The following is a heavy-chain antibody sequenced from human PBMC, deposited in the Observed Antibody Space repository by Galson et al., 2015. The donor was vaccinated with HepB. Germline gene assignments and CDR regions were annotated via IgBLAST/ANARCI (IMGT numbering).Heavy chain of an antibody. J-gene: IGHJ2*01. Sequence: SVKVSCKASGGTFNSYTISWVRQAPGQGLEWMGRIIPILGIANYAQKFQGRVTITADKSTSTAYMELSSLRSEDTAVYYCARAVSGSFRSYWYFDLWGRGTLVTVSS. CDR2: IIPILGIA. V-gene: IGHV1-69*02. D-gene: IGHD1-26*01. CDR3: ARAVSGSFRSYWYFDL. CDR1: GGTFNSYT.